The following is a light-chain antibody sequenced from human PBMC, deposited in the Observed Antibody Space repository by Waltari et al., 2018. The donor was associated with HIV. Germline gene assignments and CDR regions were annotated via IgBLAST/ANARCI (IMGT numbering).Light chain of an antibody. V-gene: IGLV1-47*01. CDR3: ATWDGRLSGVV. CDR1: SSNIGSNY. CDR2: RNN. Sequence: GQRVTISCSGSSSNIGSNYVYWYQQLPGTTPKLLIYRNNQRPSGVPDRFPGTKSGTSAPLASSGLRSEDEADYYCATWDGRLSGVVFGGGTKLTVL. J-gene: IGLJ2*01.